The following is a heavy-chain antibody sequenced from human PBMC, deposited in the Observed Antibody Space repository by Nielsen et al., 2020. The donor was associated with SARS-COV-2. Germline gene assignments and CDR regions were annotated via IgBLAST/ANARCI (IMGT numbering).Heavy chain of an antibody. Sequence: GGSLRLSCAASGFTFSSYAMHWVRQAPGKGLEWVAVISYDGSNKYYADSVKGRFTISRDNSKNTLYLQMNSLRAEDTAVYYCAKDWGYEYYFDYWGQGTLVTVSS. J-gene: IGHJ4*02. D-gene: IGHD3-16*01. CDR1: GFTFSSYA. V-gene: IGHV3-30-3*01. CDR2: ISYDGSNK. CDR3: AKDWGYEYYFDY.